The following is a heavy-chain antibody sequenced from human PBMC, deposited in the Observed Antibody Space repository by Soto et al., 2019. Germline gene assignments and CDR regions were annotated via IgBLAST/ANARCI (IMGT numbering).Heavy chain of an antibody. Sequence: ASVKVSCKASGYTFTGSYIHWVRQATGHGLEWMGWMNPNSGNTGYAQELRGRVTMTRNTSNTTAYMELTSLTSDDTGVYYCAGGNFRYWGQGTLVTVSS. CDR3: AGGNFRY. CDR1: GYTFTGSY. J-gene: IGHJ4*02. CDR2: MNPNSGNT. V-gene: IGHV1-8*02.